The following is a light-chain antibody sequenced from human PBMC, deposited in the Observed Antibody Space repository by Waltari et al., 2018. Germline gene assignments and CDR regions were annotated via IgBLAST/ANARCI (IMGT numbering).Light chain of an antibody. Sequence: SYVLTQPPSVSVAPGQTATITCTGDNIDSRRVHGYQQKPGRAPVLVIYHDTGRPADIPQRFSGVHSGNTVTLTITRGEAGDEADYFCQVWDTGHDYVVFGGGTK. CDR3: QVWDTGHDYVV. CDR2: HDT. J-gene: IGLJ3*02. V-gene: IGLV3-21*02. CDR1: NIDSRR.